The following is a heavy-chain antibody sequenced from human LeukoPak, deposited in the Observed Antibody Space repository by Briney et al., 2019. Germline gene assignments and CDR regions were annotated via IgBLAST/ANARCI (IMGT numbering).Heavy chain of an antibody. J-gene: IGHJ4*02. CDR1: GDRFSSHW. V-gene: IGHV5-51*01. D-gene: IGHD6-19*01. Sequence: GESLKISCKGYGDRFSSHWIGWVRQMPGKGLEWMGIIYLGDSETRYSPSFQGQVIISADKSISTAYLQWSSLKASDTAIYHCARHPSYTRGWPLDYWGQGTLVTVSS. CDR3: ARHPSYTRGWPLDY. CDR2: IYLGDSET.